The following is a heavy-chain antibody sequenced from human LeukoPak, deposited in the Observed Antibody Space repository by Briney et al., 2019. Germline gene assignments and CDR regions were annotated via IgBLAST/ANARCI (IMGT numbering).Heavy chain of an antibody. J-gene: IGHJ3*02. Sequence: GGSLRLSCAASGFTFSSYAMSWVRQAPGKGLEWVSAFSGSGGSTYYADSVKGRFTISRDNSKNTLYLQMNSLRAEDTAVYYCARDLPVNSISPDAFDIWGQGTMVTVSS. D-gene: IGHD4-23*01. CDR1: GFTFSSYA. CDR3: ARDLPVNSISPDAFDI. V-gene: IGHV3-23*01. CDR2: FSGSGGST.